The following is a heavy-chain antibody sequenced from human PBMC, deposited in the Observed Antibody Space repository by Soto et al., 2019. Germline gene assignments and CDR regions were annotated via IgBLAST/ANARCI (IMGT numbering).Heavy chain of an antibody. CDR3: ARQMLYGNNWFNP. CDR2: INPGAGNT. J-gene: IGHJ5*02. D-gene: IGHD2-8*01. V-gene: IGHV1-46*01. Sequence: ASVKVSCKASGYTFTSYYIHWVRQAPGQGLEWMGTINPGAGNTTYAQKFQGGVTMTRDTSTRTVYMELSSLRSEDAAVYYCARQMLYGNNWFNPWGQGTQVTVSS. CDR1: GYTFTSYY.